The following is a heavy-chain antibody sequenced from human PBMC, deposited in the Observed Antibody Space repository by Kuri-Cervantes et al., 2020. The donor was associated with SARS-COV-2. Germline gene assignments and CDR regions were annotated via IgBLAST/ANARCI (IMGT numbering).Heavy chain of an antibody. V-gene: IGHV3-48*03. Sequence: GESLKISCAASGFTFSSYEMNWVRQAPGKGLEWVSYISSSGSTIYYADSVKGRFTISRDNSKNTLYLQMNSLRADDSAVYFCANRGLRTGYEYYFDYWGQGTLVTVSS. CDR3: ANRGLRTGYEYYFDY. CDR2: ISSSGSTI. CDR1: GFTFSSYE. D-gene: IGHD3/OR15-3a*01. J-gene: IGHJ4*02.